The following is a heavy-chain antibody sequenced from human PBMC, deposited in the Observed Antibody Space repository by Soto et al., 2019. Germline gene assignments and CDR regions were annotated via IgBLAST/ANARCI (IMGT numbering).Heavy chain of an antibody. Sequence: SETLSLTCTVSGGSLSNYFWSWIRQPPGKGLEWIGYIYSSGTTDYNPSLKSRVTISIDTSKNQISLKLSSVTAADTAVYFCVRTLPPAPRVVLSQNWFVPWGPGTLVTVSS. D-gene: IGHD2-2*01. V-gene: IGHV4-59*01. CDR3: VRTLPPAPRVVLSQNWFVP. CDR1: GGSLSNYF. J-gene: IGHJ5*02. CDR2: IYSSGTT.